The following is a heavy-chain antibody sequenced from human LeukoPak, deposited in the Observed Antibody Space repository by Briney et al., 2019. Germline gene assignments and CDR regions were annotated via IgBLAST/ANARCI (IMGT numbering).Heavy chain of an antibody. J-gene: IGHJ6*03. Sequence: GGSLRLSCAASGLTFSNYSVNWVRQVPGKGLEWVAFIRYDGSNQYQADSVKGRFIISRDNSKSTLYLQMNSLRVEDTAVYYCAKYRAAAGYFYYYYMDVWGRGTTVTVSS. CDR1: GLTFSNYS. D-gene: IGHD6-13*01. V-gene: IGHV3-30*02. CDR2: IRYDGSNQ. CDR3: AKYRAAAGYFYYYYMDV.